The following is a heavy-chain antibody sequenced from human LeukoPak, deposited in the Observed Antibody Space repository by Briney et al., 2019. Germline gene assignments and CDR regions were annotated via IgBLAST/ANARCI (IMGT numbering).Heavy chain of an antibody. D-gene: IGHD1-26*01. J-gene: IGHJ3*02. V-gene: IGHV4-59*01. CDR1: GGSISTYY. Sequence: PSETLSLTRTVSGGSISTYYWSWIRQPPGKGLEWIGYIFYTGSTNYNPSLQSRVTISVDTSKNQFSLKLSSVTAADTAVYYCATGGTSNYAFDIWGQGTLLTVSS. CDR3: ATGGTSNYAFDI. CDR2: IFYTGST.